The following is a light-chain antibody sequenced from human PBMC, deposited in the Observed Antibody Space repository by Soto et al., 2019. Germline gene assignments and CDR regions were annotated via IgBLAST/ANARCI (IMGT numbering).Light chain of an antibody. CDR1: SSDVGGYNY. J-gene: IGLJ2*01. V-gene: IGLV2-8*01. CDR3: SSYAGSNNVV. Sequence: QSALTQPPSASGSPGQSVTISCTGTSSDVGGYNYVSWYQQHPGKAPKLMIYGVSKRPSGVPDRFSGSKSGNTASLTVSGLQAEDEGDYYCSSYAGSNNVVFGGGTKVTVL. CDR2: GVS.